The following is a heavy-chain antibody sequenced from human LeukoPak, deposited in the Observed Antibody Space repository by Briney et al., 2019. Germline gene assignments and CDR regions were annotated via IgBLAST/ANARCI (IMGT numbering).Heavy chain of an antibody. CDR3: ARERQLNRFLEWLIDY. Sequence: GGSLRLSCAASGFTFSDHYMDWVRQAPGKGLEWVGRTRNKANSYTTEYAASVKGRFTISRDDSKNSLYLQMNSLKTEDTAVYYCARERQLNRFLEWLIDYWGQGTLVTVSS. CDR2: TRNKANSYTT. V-gene: IGHV3-72*01. J-gene: IGHJ4*02. CDR1: GFTFSDHY. D-gene: IGHD3-3*01.